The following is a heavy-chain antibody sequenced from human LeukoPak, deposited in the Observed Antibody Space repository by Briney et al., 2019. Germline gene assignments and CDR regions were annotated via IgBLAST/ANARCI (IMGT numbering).Heavy chain of an antibody. CDR1: GFTFSTYA. CDR3: ATRDGSPGY. D-gene: IGHD5-24*01. V-gene: IGHV3-7*01. J-gene: IGHJ4*02. Sequence: GGSLRLSCAASGFTFSTYAMTWVRQAPGKGLEWVANIKQDGSEKYYVDSVKGRFTISRDNAKNSLYLQMNNLRAEDTAVYYCATRDGSPGYWGQGTLVSVSS. CDR2: IKQDGSEK.